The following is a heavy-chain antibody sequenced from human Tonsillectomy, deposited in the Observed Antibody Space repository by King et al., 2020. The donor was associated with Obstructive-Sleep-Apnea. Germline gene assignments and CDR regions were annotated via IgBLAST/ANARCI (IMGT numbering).Heavy chain of an antibody. Sequence: QLQESGPGLVKPSETLSLTCTVSGGSISSYYWSWIRQPPGKGLEWIGYILYSGSTNYNPSLTSRVTISVDTSKNPFSLKLSSVTAADTAVYYCARQGRYYDILTGNWYFDLWGRGTLVTVSS. CDR1: GGSISSYY. J-gene: IGHJ2*01. V-gene: IGHV4-59*08. D-gene: IGHD3-9*01. CDR3: ARQGRYYDILTGNWYFDL. CDR2: ILYSGST.